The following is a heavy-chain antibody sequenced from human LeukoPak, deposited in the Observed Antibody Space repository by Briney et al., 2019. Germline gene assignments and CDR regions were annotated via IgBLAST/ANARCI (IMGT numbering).Heavy chain of an antibody. V-gene: IGHV4-28*03. CDR3: ARDQRYYDSSGYPEDGFDV. CDR1: GFIFSRYW. CDR2: IYYSGNT. Sequence: LRLSCATSGFIFSRYWMAWVRQPPGKGLEWIGYIYYSGNTYYNPSLKSRVTISVDTSKNQFSLKLSSVTAADTAVYYCARDQRYYDSSGYPEDGFDVWGQGTMVTVSS. J-gene: IGHJ3*01. D-gene: IGHD3-22*01.